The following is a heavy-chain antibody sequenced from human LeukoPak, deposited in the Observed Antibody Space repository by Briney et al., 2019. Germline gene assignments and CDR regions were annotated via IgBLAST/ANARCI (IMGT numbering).Heavy chain of an antibody. D-gene: IGHD1-26*01. CDR1: GFTSSNCD. CDR3: AARVGATTVDY. V-gene: IGHV3-30*03. J-gene: IGHJ4*02. Sequence: GRSLRLSCAASGFTSSNCDMHWVRQAPGKGLEWVAVISYAGSNKYYADSVKGRFTISRDDSNNTLYVQMNSLRAEDTAVYYCAARVGATTVDYWGQGTLVTVSS. CDR2: ISYAGSNK.